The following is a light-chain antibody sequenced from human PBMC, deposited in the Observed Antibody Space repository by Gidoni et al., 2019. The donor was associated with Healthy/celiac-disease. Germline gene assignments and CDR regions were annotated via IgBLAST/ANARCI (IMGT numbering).Light chain of an antibody. J-gene: IGKJ4*01. Sequence: DIQITHSPSTLSASVGDRVTLTCRARQSISSWLDWYQQKPGKAPKLMIYKASSLESGVTSRFSGSGTGTEFNLTISSLQPDDLETDYCQQYNSYSGLTFGGGTKVEIK. CDR3: QQYNSYSGLT. CDR2: KAS. CDR1: QSISSW. V-gene: IGKV1-5*03.